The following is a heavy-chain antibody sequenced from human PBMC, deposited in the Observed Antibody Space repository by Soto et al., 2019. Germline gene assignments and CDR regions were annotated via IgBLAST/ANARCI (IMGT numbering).Heavy chain of an antibody. Sequence: EVQLVESGGGLVQPGGSLRLSCAASGFTFSSYGMNWVRQAPGKGLEWVSVISSSSTTIYYADSVKGRFTLFRDNAKNSLYLQLNRLRDEATAVYYCARSPYYYDSSNYYGYWGQGTLVTVSS. CDR2: ISSSSTTI. CDR3: ARSPYYYDSSNYYGY. V-gene: IGHV3-48*02. J-gene: IGHJ4*02. CDR1: GFTFSSYG. D-gene: IGHD3-22*01.